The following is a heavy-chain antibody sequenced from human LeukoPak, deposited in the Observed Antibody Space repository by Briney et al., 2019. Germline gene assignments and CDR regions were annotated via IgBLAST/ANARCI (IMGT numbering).Heavy chain of an antibody. CDR3: VRDGNDGLNDWEY. D-gene: IGHD1-1*01. J-gene: IGHJ1*01. Sequence: PGGSLRLSCEASGFIYTDYWMTWARQAPGKGLDWVANTNKDGSEKWYVDSVKGRFTISRDNAKTSLYLQMNSLKAGDTALYYCVRDGNDGLNDWEYWGQGALVTVSS. V-gene: IGHV3-7*03. CDR2: TNKDGSEK. CDR1: GFIYTDYW.